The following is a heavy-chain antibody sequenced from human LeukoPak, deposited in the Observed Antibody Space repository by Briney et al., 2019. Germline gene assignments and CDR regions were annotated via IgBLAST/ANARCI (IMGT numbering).Heavy chain of an antibody. D-gene: IGHD3-10*01. Sequence: PSETLSLTCAVSGGSISSSNWWSWVRQPPGKGLEWIGEIYHSGSTNYNPSLKSRVTISVDKSKNQFSLKLSSVTAADTAVYYCARTGLGNYYYYYMDVWGKGTTVTVSS. V-gene: IGHV4-4*02. CDR3: ARTGLGNYYYYYMDV. CDR1: GGSISSSNW. J-gene: IGHJ6*03. CDR2: IYHSGST.